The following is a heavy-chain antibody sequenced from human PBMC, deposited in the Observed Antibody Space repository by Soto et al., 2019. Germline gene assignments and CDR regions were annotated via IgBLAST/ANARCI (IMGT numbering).Heavy chain of an antibody. J-gene: IGHJ4*02. Sequence: QVQLQESGPGLVKPSQTLSLTCTVSGGSISSGDYYWSWIRQPPGKGLEWIGYIYYSGSTYYNPSLKSRVTISVDTSTNQFTLKLSSVTAADTAVYYCARDSGSSGSLDYWGKGTLVTVSS. V-gene: IGHV4-30-4*01. CDR2: IYYSGST. CDR3: ARDSGSSGSLDY. D-gene: IGHD3-22*01. CDR1: GGSISSGDYY.